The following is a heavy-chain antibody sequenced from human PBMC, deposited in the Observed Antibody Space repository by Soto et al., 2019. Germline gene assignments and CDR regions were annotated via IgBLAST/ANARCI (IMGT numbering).Heavy chain of an antibody. CDR1: GGTFSSYT. Sequence: QVQLVQSGAEVKKPGSSVKVSCKASGGTFSSYTISWVRQAPGQGLEWMGRIIPILGIANYAQKFQGRVTITADKCTSTAYMELSSLRSEDTAVYYCARDFACGYSDYWGQGTLVTVSS. CDR2: IIPILGIA. J-gene: IGHJ4*02. CDR3: ARDFACGYSDY. V-gene: IGHV1-69*02. D-gene: IGHD3-22*01.